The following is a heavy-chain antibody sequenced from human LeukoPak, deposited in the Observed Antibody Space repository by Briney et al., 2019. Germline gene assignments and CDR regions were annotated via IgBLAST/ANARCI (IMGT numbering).Heavy chain of an antibody. CDR1: GLTFSSYS. CDR2: ISSRSSTI. J-gene: IGHJ4*02. CDR3: ARGSATEIDY. V-gene: IGHV3-48*02. Sequence: GGSLRLSCVASGLTFSSYSMNWVRQTPGKGLEWVSYISSRSSTIYYADSVKGRFTISRDNAKNSLYLQMNSLRDEDTAVYYCARGSATEIDYWGQGTLVTVSS.